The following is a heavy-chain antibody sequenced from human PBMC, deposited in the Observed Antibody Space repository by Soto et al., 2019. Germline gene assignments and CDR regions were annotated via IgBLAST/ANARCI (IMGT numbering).Heavy chain of an antibody. J-gene: IGHJ6*02. CDR3: ARDSSIAAAGPFYYYYGMAV. CDR2: IKQDGSEK. V-gene: IGHV3-7*01. CDR1: GFTFSSYW. Sequence: GGSLRLSCAASGFTFSSYWMSWVRQAPGKGLERVANIKQDGSEKYYVDSVKGRFTISRDNAKNSLYLQMNSLRAEDTAVYYCARDSSIAAAGPFYYYYGMAVWAQGTTVPVS. D-gene: IGHD6-13*01.